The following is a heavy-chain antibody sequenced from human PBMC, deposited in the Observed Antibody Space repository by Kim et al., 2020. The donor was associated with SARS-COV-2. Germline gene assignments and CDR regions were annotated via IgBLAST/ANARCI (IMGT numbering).Heavy chain of an antibody. V-gene: IGHV4-34*01. J-gene: IGHJ4*02. Sequence: TNDNPSLRSSVTLSVDTSNNQFSLRLSSVTAADTAIYYCARGHSTSGYDYWGQGALVTVSS. CDR2: T. CDR3: ARGHSTSGYDY. D-gene: IGHD2-2*01.